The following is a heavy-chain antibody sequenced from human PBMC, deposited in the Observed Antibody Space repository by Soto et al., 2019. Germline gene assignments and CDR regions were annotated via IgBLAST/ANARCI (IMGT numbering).Heavy chain of an antibody. J-gene: IGHJ4*02. CDR2: ISYDGSNK. CDR1: GFTFSSYG. CDR3: AKDENRYSGYDYLAFDY. V-gene: IGHV3-30*18. Sequence: PGGSLRLSCAASGFTFSSYGMHWVRQAPGKGLEWVAVISYDGSNKYYADSVKGRFTISRDNSKNTLYLQMNSLRAEDTAVYYCAKDENRYSGYDYLAFDYWGQGTLVTVSS. D-gene: IGHD5-12*01.